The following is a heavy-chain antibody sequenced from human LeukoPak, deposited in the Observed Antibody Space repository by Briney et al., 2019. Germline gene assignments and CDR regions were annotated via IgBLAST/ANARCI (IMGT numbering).Heavy chain of an antibody. J-gene: IGHJ4*02. D-gene: IGHD6-19*01. V-gene: IGHV3-7*01. CDR2: INQDGSEE. Sequence: PGGSLRLSCAASGFTFSTYWMSWVRQAPGKGLEWVANINQDGSEEYYVDSVKGRFTISRDNAMNSLYLQMNSLRAEDTAVYYCARTYPGIAKAGTFDFWGQGTLVTVSS. CDR1: GFTFSTYW. CDR3: ARTYPGIAKAGTFDF.